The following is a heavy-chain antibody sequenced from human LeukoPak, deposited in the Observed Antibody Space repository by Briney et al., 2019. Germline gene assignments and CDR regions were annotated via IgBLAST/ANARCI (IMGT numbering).Heavy chain of an antibody. Sequence: ASVKVSCKASGYTFPSYFMHWVRQAPGQGLEWMGIINPTGGNTGYAQKFQGRVTMTRNTSISTAYMELTSLRSEDTAVYYCVGGAPNWGFDYWGQGTLVTVSS. V-gene: IGHV1-46*01. J-gene: IGHJ4*02. CDR2: INPTGGNT. D-gene: IGHD7-27*01. CDR1: GYTFPSYF. CDR3: VGGAPNWGFDY.